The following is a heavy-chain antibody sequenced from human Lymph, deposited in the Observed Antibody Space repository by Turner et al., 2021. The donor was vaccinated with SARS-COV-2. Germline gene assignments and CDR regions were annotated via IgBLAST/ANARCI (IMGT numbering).Heavy chain of an antibody. CDR1: GFTFSSYS. J-gene: IGHJ4*02. V-gene: IGHV3-21*01. Sequence: EVQLVESGGGVVKPGGSLRLSCAASGFTFSSYSMNWVRQAPGKGLEWVSSISSRGSYIYYADSVKCRFTISRDNAKNSLYLQMNSMRADDTAVYYCAREKLGELFDYWGQGTLVTVSS. CDR3: AREKLGELFDY. D-gene: IGHD3-10*01. CDR2: ISSRGSYI.